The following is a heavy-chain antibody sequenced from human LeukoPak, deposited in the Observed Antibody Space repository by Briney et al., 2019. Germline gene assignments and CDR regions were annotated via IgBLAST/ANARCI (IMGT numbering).Heavy chain of an antibody. CDR2: INGRGGST. Sequence: GSLRLSCAASGFTFSNYAMSWVRQAPGKGLEWVSSINGRGGSTYYADSVKGRFTISRDNSKNTLYLQMNSLRAEDTAVYYCAELGITMIGGVWGKGTTVTISS. CDR3: AELGITMIGGV. J-gene: IGHJ6*04. D-gene: IGHD3-10*02. CDR1: GFTFSNYA. V-gene: IGHV3-23*01.